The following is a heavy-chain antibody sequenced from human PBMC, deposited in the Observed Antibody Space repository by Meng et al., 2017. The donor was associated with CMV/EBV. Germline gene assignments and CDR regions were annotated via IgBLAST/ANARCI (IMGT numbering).Heavy chain of an antibody. V-gene: IGHV4-59*01. D-gene: IGHD3-10*01. CDR1: GGSISSYY. CDR2: IYYSRST. CDR3: ARDRRVRGVIGYYYYGMDV. J-gene: IGHJ6*02. Sequence: SETLSLTCTVSGGSISSYYWSWIRQPPGKGLEWIGYIYYSRSTNYNPSLKSRVTISVDTSKNQFSLKLSSVTAADTAVYYCARDRRVRGVIGYYYYGMDVWGQGTTVTVSS.